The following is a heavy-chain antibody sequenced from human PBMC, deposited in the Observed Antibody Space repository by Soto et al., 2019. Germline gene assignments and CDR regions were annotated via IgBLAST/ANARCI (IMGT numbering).Heavy chain of an antibody. CDR2: IRGFSPYT. J-gene: IGHJ6*02. Sequence: GSLRLSCISSGFTFRTYTMNWVRQAPGKGLEWVSGIRGFSPYTFYAESVKGRFTISRDNAKNSLYLQMNSLRAEDTAVYYCARDRGYDAHDYYYNAMDVWGPGTTVTVSS. CDR3: ARDRGYDAHDYYYNAMDV. D-gene: IGHD2-15*01. V-gene: IGHV3-21*01. CDR1: GFTFRTYT.